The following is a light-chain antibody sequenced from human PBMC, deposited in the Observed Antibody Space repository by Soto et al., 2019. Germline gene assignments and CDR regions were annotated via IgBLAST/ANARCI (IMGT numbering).Light chain of an antibody. J-gene: IGKJ2*01. Sequence: EIVMTQSPVTLSVSPGERATLSCRASQSVSNHLAWYQQKPGQAPRLLIYGASTRATGIPARFSGSGSGTEFTLTISSLQSEDFAGYYCQQYNNWPPRTFGQGTKLEIK. CDR3: QQYNNWPPRT. CDR1: QSVSNH. V-gene: IGKV3-15*01. CDR2: GAS.